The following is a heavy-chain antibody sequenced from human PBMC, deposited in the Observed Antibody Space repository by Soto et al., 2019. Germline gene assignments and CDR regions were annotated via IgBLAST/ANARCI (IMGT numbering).Heavy chain of an antibody. Sequence: QVQLVESGGGVVQPGRSLRLSCAASGFTFSSYAMHWVRQAPGKGLEWVAVISYDGSNKYYADSVKGRFTISRDNSKNAMYLRRNSLGAEGTAVYCCARVYEGDYFDYWGQGTLVTVSS. CDR3: ARVYEGDYFDY. J-gene: IGHJ4*02. CDR2: ISYDGSNK. D-gene: IGHD3-16*01. V-gene: IGHV3-30-3*01. CDR1: GFTFSSYA.